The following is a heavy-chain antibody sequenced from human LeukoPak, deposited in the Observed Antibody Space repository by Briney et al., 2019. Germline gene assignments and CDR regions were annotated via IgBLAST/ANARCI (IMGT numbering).Heavy chain of an antibody. J-gene: IGHJ4*02. CDR2: ISSSSGYI. V-gene: IGHV3-21*01. D-gene: IGHD4-11*01. CDR1: GFTFSSYS. CDR3: ARGAMTTGLF. Sequence: PGGSLRLSCVASGFTFSSYSMNWVRQAPGKGLEWVSSISSSSGYIYYADSVKGRFTISRDNAKNSQYLQMNSLRAEDTAVYYCARGAMTTGLFWGQGTLVTVSS.